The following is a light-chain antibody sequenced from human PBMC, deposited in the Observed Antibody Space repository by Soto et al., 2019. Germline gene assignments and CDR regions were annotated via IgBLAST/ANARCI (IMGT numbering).Light chain of an antibody. CDR1: QSVSSD. CDR2: DAS. V-gene: IGKV3-11*01. Sequence: EIVLTQSPATLSLSPGERATLSCRASQSVSSDLAWYQQKPGQAPRLLIYDASNRATGIPARFSGSGSGTDFTLIISSLEPEDFAAYYCQQRSNGLTFGGGTKVEI. J-gene: IGKJ4*01. CDR3: QQRSNGLT.